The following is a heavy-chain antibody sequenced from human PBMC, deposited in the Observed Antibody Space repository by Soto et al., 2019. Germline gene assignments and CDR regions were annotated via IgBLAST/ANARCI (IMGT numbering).Heavy chain of an antibody. CDR3: ASEAFYGDYFDY. Sequence: SVKVSCKASGFTFTTSAVQWVRQARGQRLEWIGWIVVGSGNTNYAQKFQERVTFTRDMSIRTAYMELSSLRSEDTAVYYCASEAFYGDYFDYWGQGTLVTVSS. D-gene: IGHD4-17*01. V-gene: IGHV1-58*01. CDR2: IVVGSGNT. J-gene: IGHJ4*02. CDR1: GFTFTTSA.